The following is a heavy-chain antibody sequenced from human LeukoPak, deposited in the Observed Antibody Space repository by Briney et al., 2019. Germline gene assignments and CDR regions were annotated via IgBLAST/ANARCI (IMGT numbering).Heavy chain of an antibody. D-gene: IGHD1-1*01. Sequence: SETLSLTCAVYGGSFSGYYWSWIRQPPGKGLEWIGEINHSGSTNYNPSLKSRVTISVDTSKNQFSLKLSSVTAADTAVYYCARRYAYYYYYMDVWGKGTTVTISS. CDR1: GGSFSGYY. CDR2: INHSGST. J-gene: IGHJ6*03. V-gene: IGHV4-34*01. CDR3: ARRYAYYYYYMDV.